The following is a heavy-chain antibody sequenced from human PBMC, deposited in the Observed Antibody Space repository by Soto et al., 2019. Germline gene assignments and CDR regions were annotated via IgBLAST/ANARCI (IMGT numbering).Heavy chain of an antibody. CDR1: GFPFSRYS. CDR2: VSDGDGRT. Sequence: PGGSLILSCAASGFPFSRYSFNWVRQAPGKGLEWISTVSDGDGRTYYADSVKGRFTISRDNSQNMVYLEMSGLRADDTGAYYCAQAMRDISMGGLWGQGTLVTVSS. V-gene: IGHV3-23*01. CDR3: AQAMRDISMGGL. J-gene: IGHJ4*02. D-gene: IGHD3-10*01.